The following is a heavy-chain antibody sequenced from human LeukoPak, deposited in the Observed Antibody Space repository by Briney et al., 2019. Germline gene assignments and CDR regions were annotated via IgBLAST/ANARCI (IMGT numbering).Heavy chain of an antibody. J-gene: IGHJ4*02. CDR3: ATDGEPTYSVYFPF. CDR1: GHTLSKLS. CDR2: FDLEDGET. Sequence: ASVKVSCKVSGHTLSKLSIHRVRQAPGEGLQLIGGFDLEDGETILAQKFRGRVTVTEDTSTNTAYMELSSLGSGDTATYYCATDGEPTYSVYFPFWGQGTPVTVSS. D-gene: IGHD1-14*01. V-gene: IGHV1-24*01.